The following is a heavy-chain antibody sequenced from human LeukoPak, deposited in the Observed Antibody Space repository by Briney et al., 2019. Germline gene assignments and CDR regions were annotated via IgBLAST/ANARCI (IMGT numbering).Heavy chain of an antibody. Sequence: GGSLRLSCAASGFTFSSYSMSWVRQAPGKGLEWVSAISDTGNTYHADSVKGRFTISKDSSKNTLFLQMNRLRPEDAAVYYCAKAPVTTCRGAFCYPFDYWGLGTLVTVSS. CDR1: GFTFSSYS. CDR2: ISDTGNT. D-gene: IGHD2-15*01. CDR3: AKAPVTTCRGAFCYPFDY. V-gene: IGHV3-23*01. J-gene: IGHJ4*02.